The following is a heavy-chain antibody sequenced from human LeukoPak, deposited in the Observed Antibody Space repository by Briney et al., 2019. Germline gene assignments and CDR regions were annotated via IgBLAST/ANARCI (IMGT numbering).Heavy chain of an antibody. Sequence: SETLSLTCTASGGSISSSYWSWIRQSPGKGLEWVAYIHHSGNTNYNPPPKSRVTISADKPTNQLHLKLSTLTTADTAVYYCVRWQYCGGNCYFSAFDIWGQGTMVTVSS. CDR1: GGSISSSY. CDR3: VRWQYCGGNCYFSAFDI. J-gene: IGHJ3*02. CDR2: IHHSGNT. D-gene: IGHD2-21*01. V-gene: IGHV4-59*01.